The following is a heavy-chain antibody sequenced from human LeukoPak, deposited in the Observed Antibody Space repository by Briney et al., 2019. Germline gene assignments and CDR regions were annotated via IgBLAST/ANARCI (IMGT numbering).Heavy chain of an antibody. Sequence: GASVKVSCKASGYTFTSYYMHWVRQAPGQGLEWMGIINPSGGSTSYAQKFQGRVTMTRDTSTSTVYMELSSLRSEVTAVYYCASNEGSGSYYNAIFDYWGQGTLVTVSS. CDR1: GYTFTSYY. CDR3: ASNEGSGSYYNAIFDY. D-gene: IGHD3-10*01. J-gene: IGHJ4*02. V-gene: IGHV1-46*01. CDR2: INPSGGST.